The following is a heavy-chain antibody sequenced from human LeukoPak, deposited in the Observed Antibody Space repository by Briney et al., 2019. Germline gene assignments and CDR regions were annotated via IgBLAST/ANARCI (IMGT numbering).Heavy chain of an antibody. Sequence: ASVKVSCKASGGTFSSYAISWVRQAPGQGLEWMGRIIPIFGIANCAQKFQGRVTITADKSTSTAYMELSSLRSEDTAVYYCARVPSNYYDSSGYYGGFDPWGQGTLVTVSS. CDR1: GGTFSSYA. D-gene: IGHD3-22*01. CDR2: IIPIFGIA. J-gene: IGHJ5*02. CDR3: ARVPSNYYDSSGYYGGFDP. V-gene: IGHV1-69*04.